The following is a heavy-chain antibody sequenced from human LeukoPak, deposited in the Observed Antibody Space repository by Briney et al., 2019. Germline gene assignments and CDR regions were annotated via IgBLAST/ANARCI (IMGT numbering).Heavy chain of an antibody. J-gene: IGHJ4*02. CDR1: GGTFSSYA. CDR3: ARDPGIAVAGTGQ. D-gene: IGHD6-19*01. V-gene: IGHV1-69*06. CDR2: IIPIFGTA. Sequence: SVKVSCKASGGTFSSYAISWVRQAPGQGLEWMGGIIPIFGTANYAQKFQGRVTITADKSTSTAYMEPSSLRSEDTAVYYCARDPGIAVAGTGQWGQGTLVTVSS.